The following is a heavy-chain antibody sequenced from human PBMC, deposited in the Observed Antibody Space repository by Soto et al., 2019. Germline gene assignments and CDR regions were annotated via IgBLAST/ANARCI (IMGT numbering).Heavy chain of an antibody. CDR3: LSLGIVGATTISLAFDI. CDR2: CDPEDGET. V-gene: IGHV1-24*01. D-gene: IGHD1-26*01. CDR1: GYTLTELS. J-gene: IGHJ3*02. Sequence: GASVKVSCKVSGYTLTELSMHWVRQAPGKGLEWMGGCDPEDGETIYAQKFQGRVTMTEDTSTDTAYMELSSLRSEDTAVYYCLSLGIVGATTISLAFDIWGPGTMVTVS.